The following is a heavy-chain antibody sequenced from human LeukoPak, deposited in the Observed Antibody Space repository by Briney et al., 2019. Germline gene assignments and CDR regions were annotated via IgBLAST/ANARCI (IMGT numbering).Heavy chain of an antibody. D-gene: IGHD4-17*01. CDR1: GFTFSSNY. CDR2: IYSGGST. V-gene: IGHV3-53*01. Sequence: GGSLRLSCAASGFTFSSNYMSWVRQAPGKGLEWVSVIYSGGSTYYADSVKGRFTISRDNSKNTLYLQMNSLGAEDTAVYYCARDHRGNRMTTVTTSYYYGMDVWGQGTTVTVSS. J-gene: IGHJ6*02. CDR3: ARDHRGNRMTTVTTSYYYGMDV.